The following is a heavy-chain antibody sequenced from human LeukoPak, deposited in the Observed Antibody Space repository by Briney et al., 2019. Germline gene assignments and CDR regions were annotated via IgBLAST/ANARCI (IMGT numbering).Heavy chain of an antibody. D-gene: IGHD3-3*01. Sequence: GSSVKVSCKASGGTFSSYAISWVRQAPGQGLEWMGRIIPILGIANYAQKFQGRVTITADKSTSTAYMELSSLRSEDTAVYYCARDSTIFGVVARGYGMDVWGQGTTVTVSS. CDR1: GGTFSSYA. CDR2: IIPILGIA. J-gene: IGHJ6*02. CDR3: ARDSTIFGVVARGYGMDV. V-gene: IGHV1-69*04.